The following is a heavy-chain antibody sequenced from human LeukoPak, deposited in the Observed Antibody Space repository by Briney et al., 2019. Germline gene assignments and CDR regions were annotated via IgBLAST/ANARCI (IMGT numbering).Heavy chain of an antibody. CDR1: GYTFTNYY. V-gene: IGHV1-46*01. CDR3: ARLTGITGTTDPGVR. D-gene: IGHD1-7*01. Sequence: GASVKVSCKASGYTFTNYYIHCVRQAPGQGLEWLGIINPSAGSTSYAQKFQGRVTMTRDMSTSTVYMELSSLRSEDTAVYYCARLTGITGTTDPGVRWGQGTLVTVSS. J-gene: IGHJ4*02. CDR2: INPSAGST.